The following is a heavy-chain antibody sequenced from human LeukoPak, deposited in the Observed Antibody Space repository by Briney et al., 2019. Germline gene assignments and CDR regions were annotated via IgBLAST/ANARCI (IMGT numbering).Heavy chain of an antibody. CDR1: EYIFSSYW. Sequence: GESLKISCRISEYIFSSYWVVWVRQMPGKGLEWTGVIYFDDPETKYSPSFYGLVTISADKSIDTAYLQWSSLKASDTATYYCATSASEPYYFYYGLHVWGLGTTVSV. V-gene: IGHV5-51*01. D-gene: IGHD1-14*01. J-gene: IGHJ6*02. CDR2: IYFDDPET. CDR3: ATSASEPYYFYYGLHV.